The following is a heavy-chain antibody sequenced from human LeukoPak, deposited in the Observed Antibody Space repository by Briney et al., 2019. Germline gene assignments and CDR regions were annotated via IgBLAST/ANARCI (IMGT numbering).Heavy chain of an antibody. Sequence: GGSLRLSCAASGISVSNDYMSWVRQAPGKGLEWVSAIYADGYTRDAASVKGRFSISRHNSKNTVYLQMDNLRPEDTAVYYCARDRRGEKDFDVCGPGTMVTVSS. J-gene: IGHJ3*01. CDR1: GISVSNDY. CDR3: ARDRRGEKDFDV. CDR2: IYADGYT. V-gene: IGHV3-53*04.